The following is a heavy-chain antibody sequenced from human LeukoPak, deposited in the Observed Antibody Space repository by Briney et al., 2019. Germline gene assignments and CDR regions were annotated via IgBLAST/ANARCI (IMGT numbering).Heavy chain of an antibody. V-gene: IGHV1-18*04. Sequence: ASVKVSCKASGYSFTGYYMHWVRQAPGQGLEWMGWISAYNGNTNYAQKLQGRVTMTTDTSTSTAYMELRSLRSDDTAVYYCARGGIAVAGTRYFQHWGQGTLVTVSS. CDR2: ISAYNGNT. CDR3: ARGGIAVAGTRYFQH. J-gene: IGHJ1*01. D-gene: IGHD6-19*01. CDR1: GYSFTGYY.